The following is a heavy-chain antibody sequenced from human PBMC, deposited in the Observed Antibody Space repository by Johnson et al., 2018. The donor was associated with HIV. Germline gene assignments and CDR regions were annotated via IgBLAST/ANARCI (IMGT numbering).Heavy chain of an antibody. CDR2: IGSAGDT. J-gene: IGHJ3*02. CDR1: GFTFRSYD. Sequence: VQLVESGGGVVQPGGSLRLSCAASGFTFRSYDMHWVRQATGKGLEWVSAIGSAGDTYYPGSVKGRFTISRDNSKNTLYLQMNSLRAEDTALYFCARDPVFCAGGTCYSNVFDIWGQGTMVTVSS. D-gene: IGHD2-15*01. CDR3: ARDPVFCAGGTCYSNVFDI. V-gene: IGHV3-13*01.